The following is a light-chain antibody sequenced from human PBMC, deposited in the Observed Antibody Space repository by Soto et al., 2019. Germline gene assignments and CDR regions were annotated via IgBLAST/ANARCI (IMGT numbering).Light chain of an antibody. V-gene: IGLV2-23*02. J-gene: IGLJ1*01. CDR1: DSDVGSYVL. Sequence: QSVLTQPASVSASPGQSITISCTGSDSDVGSYVLVSWYQQHPDKAPKLLIYEVTKRPSGVSNRFSGSKSDNTASLTISGLQAEYVADYYSSSYAGTSHYVFGTGTNVTVL. CDR2: EVT. CDR3: SSYAGTSHYV.